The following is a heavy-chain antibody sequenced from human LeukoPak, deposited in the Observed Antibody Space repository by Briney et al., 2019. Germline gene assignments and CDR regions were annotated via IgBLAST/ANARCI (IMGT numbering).Heavy chain of an antibody. CDR3: ARDLGGNSAGPYDY. V-gene: IGHV3-30*01. D-gene: IGHD4-23*01. CDR2: ISYDGSNK. CDR1: GFTFSSYA. Sequence: GGSLRLSCAAFGFTFSSYAMHWVRQAPGKGLEWVAVISYDGSNKYYADSVKGRFTISRDNSKNTLYLQMNSLRAEDTAVYYCARDLGGNSAGPYDYWGQGTLVTVSS. J-gene: IGHJ4*02.